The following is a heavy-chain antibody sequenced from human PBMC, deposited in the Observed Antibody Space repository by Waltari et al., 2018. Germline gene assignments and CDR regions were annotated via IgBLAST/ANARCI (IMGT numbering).Heavy chain of an antibody. V-gene: IGHV3-23*04. CDR3: ALPYYDILTGYWAGFDY. J-gene: IGHJ4*02. CDR1: GFTFSSYA. D-gene: IGHD3-9*01. CDR2: ISGSGGST. Sequence: EVQLVESGGGLVQPGGSLRLSCAASGFTFSSYAMSWVRPAPGKGLEWVSAISGSGGSTYYADSVKGRFTISRDNSKNTLYLQMNSLRAEDTAVYYCALPYYDILTGYWAGFDYWGQGTLVTVSS.